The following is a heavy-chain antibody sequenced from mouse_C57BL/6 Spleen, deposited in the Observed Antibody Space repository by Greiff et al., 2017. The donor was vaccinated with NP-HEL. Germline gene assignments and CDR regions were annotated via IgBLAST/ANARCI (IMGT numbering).Heavy chain of an antibody. Sequence: EVQLVESGGGLVKPGGSLKLSCAASGFTFSDYGMHWVRQAPEKGLEWVAYISSGSSTIYYADTVKGRFTISRDSAKNTLFLQMTSLRSEDTAMYYCARHSNYDWYFDVWGTGTTVTVSS. V-gene: IGHV5-17*01. J-gene: IGHJ1*03. CDR3: ARHSNYDWYFDV. D-gene: IGHD2-5*01. CDR1: GFTFSDYG. CDR2: ISSGSSTI.